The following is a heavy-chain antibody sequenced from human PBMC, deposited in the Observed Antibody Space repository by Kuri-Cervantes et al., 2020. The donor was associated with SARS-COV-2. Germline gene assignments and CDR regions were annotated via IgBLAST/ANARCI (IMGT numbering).Heavy chain of an antibody. CDR3: ATRYGHSFAYGY. Sequence: GGSLRLSCKGSGYSFTNYWIGWVRQMPGKGLEWMGRIDPSDSETNYSPSFEGHVTMSVDKSINTAYLQWSSLKASDTAMYYCATRYGHSFAYGYWGQGSLVTVSS. CDR1: GYSFTNYW. J-gene: IGHJ4*02. D-gene: IGHD3-16*01. V-gene: IGHV5-10-1*01. CDR2: IDPSDSET.